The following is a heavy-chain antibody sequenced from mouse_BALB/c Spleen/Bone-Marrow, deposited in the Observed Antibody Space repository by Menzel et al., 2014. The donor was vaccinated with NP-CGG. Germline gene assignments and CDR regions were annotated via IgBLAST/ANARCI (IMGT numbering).Heavy chain of an antibody. J-gene: IGHJ2*01. CDR3: ARNYGSSLDY. CDR1: GFNIEDSY. Sequence: VQLQQSGAEIVKPGASVKSSCTTSGFNIEDSYIYWMKQRPEQGLEWIGRIDPANGNTKYDPKFQGKATITVDTSSATAYLQLSSLTFEDTAVYYCARNYGSSLDYWGQGTTLTVSS. D-gene: IGHD1-1*01. CDR2: IDPANGNT. V-gene: IGHV14-3*02.